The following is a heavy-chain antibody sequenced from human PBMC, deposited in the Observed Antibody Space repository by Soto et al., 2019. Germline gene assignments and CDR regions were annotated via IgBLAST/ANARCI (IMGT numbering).Heavy chain of an antibody. V-gene: IGHV1-69*13. CDR2: IIPIFGTA. Sequence: SVKVSCKASGGTFSSYAISWVRQAPGQGLEWMGGIIPIFGTANYAQKFQGRVTITADESTSTDYMELSSLRSEDTAVYYCARVVGATTAVAFDIWGQGTMVTVSS. CDR1: GGTFSSYA. J-gene: IGHJ3*02. D-gene: IGHD1-26*01. CDR3: ARVVGATTAVAFDI.